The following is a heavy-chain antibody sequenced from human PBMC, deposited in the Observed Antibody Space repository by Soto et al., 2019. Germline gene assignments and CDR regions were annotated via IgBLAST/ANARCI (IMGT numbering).Heavy chain of an antibody. CDR2: IIPILGTP. D-gene: IGHD5-18*01. V-gene: IGHV1-69*11. Sequence: QVQLVQSGAEVKKVGSSVKVSCKASGGTFSSSVISWVRQAPGQGLEWMGGIIPILGTPNYAQDFQGRVTIAADESTRIVYLELNSLRADDTAVYYRAKGGDTDLDWFDPWGQGTLVTVSS. CDR1: GGTFSSSV. J-gene: IGHJ5*02. CDR3: AKGGDTDLDWFDP.